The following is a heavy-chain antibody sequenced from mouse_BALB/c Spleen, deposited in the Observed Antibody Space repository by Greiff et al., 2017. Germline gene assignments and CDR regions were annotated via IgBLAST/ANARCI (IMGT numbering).Heavy chain of an antibody. CDR1: GFNIKDTY. V-gene: IGHV14-3*02. CDR2: IDPANGNT. CDR3: ARFTTVEDAMDY. Sequence: VQLQQSGAELVKPGASVKLSCTASGFNIKDTYMHWVKQRPEQGLEWIGRIDPANGNTKYDPKFQGKATITADTSSNTAYLQLSSLTSEDTAVYYCARFTTVEDAMDYWGQGTSVTVSS. J-gene: IGHJ4*01. D-gene: IGHD1-1*01.